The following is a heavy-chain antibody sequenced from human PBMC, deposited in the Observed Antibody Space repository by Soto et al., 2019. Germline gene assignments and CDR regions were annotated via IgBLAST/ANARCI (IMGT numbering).Heavy chain of an antibody. D-gene: IGHD6-13*01. J-gene: IGHJ5*02. V-gene: IGHV4-31*03. Sequence: SETLSLTCTVSGGSIGSGGYYWSWIRQHPGKGLEWIGYIYYSGSTYYNPSLKSRVTISVDTSKNQFSLKLSSVTAADTAVYYCARVHSSSWYDWFDPWGQGTLVTVSS. CDR2: IYYSGST. CDR3: ARVHSSSWYDWFDP. CDR1: GGSIGSGGYY.